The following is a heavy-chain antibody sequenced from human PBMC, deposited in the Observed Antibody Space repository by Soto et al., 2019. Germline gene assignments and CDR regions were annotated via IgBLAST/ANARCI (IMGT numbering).Heavy chain of an antibody. CDR1: GCTFSIYA. Sequence: GPSVKVSCTASGCTFSIYAIGWVRQAPGQGLEWMGGIIPIFGTANYAQKFQGRVTITADESTSTAYMELSSLRSEDTAVHYCARGRRYCSSTSCYTLPDYWGQGTLVTVSS. D-gene: IGHD2-2*02. V-gene: IGHV1-69*01. J-gene: IGHJ4*02. CDR2: IIPIFGTA. CDR3: ARGRRYCSSTSCYTLPDY.